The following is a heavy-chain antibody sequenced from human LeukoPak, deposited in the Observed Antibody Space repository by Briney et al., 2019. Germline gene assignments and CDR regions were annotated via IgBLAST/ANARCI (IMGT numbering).Heavy chain of an antibody. CDR1: GFTFSSYG. CDR3: AKDFGYGPTDY. D-gene: IGHD5-18*01. CDR2: ISYDGSNK. J-gene: IGHJ4*02. V-gene: IGHV3-30*18. Sequence: GGSLRLSCAASGFTFSSYGMHWVRQASGKGLEWVAVISYDGSNKYYADSVKGRFTISRDNSKNTLYLQMNSLRAEDTAVCYCAKDFGYGPTDYWGQGTLVTVSS.